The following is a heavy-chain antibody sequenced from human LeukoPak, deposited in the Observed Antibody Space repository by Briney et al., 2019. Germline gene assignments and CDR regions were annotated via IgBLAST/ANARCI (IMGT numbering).Heavy chain of an antibody. CDR2: INPNSGGT. J-gene: IGHJ3*02. CDR3: AKTYRGGRADAFDI. CDR1: GYTFTGYY. D-gene: IGHD1-26*01. Sequence: ASVKVSCKASGYTFTGYYIHWVRQAPGQGLEWVGWINPNSGGTNYAQKFQGRLTMIRDKSISTAYMELSRLRSDDTAVDYCAKTYRGGRADAFDIWGQGTMVTVSS. V-gene: IGHV1-2*02.